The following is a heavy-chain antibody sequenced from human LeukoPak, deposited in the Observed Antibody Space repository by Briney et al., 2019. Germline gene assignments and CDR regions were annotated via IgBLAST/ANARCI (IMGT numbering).Heavy chain of an antibody. Sequence: SETLSLTCTVSGGSISSSYWSWIRQPAGKRLEWIGRVHTTGSTNYNPSFKSRVTMSIDTSKKQFSLKLTSVTAADTAVYYCARGAIAAAGMIDYWGQGTLVTVSS. CDR3: ARGAIAAAGMIDY. J-gene: IGHJ4*02. CDR1: GGSISSSY. D-gene: IGHD6-13*01. V-gene: IGHV4-4*07. CDR2: VHTTGST.